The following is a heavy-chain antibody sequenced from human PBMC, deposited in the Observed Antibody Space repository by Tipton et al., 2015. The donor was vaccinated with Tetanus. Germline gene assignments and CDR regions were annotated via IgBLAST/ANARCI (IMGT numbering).Heavy chain of an antibody. CDR1: GALLTTGGYS. J-gene: IGHJ3*02. Sequence: TLSLTCNVTGALLTTGGYSWGWIRQPPGQGLEWIGYTHHSGNTNYNPSLSGRVTTSVDTSKNQFSLKMSSVTAADTAVYYCARWGDASGSTNLYAFDIWGQGTMVSVSS. V-gene: IGHV4-61*08. D-gene: IGHD3-10*01. CDR3: ARWGDASGSTNLYAFDI. CDR2: THHSGNT.